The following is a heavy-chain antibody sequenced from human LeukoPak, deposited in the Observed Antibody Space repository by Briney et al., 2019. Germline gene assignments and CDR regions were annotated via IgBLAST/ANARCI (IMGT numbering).Heavy chain of an antibody. CDR1: GGSISSYY. CDR2: IYYSGST. D-gene: IGHD2-2*02. V-gene: IGHV4-59*08. Sequence: SETLSPTCTVSGGSISSYYWSWIRQPPGKGLERIGYIYYSGSTYYNPSLKSRVTISVDTSKNQFSLKLSSVTAADTAVYYCARVVGYCSSTSCYTPHDAFDIWGQGTMVTVSS. CDR3: ARVVGYCSSTSCYTPHDAFDI. J-gene: IGHJ3*02.